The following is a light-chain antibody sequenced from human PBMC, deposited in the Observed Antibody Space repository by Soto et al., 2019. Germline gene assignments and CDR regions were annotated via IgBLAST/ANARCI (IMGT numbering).Light chain of an antibody. CDR1: SSNLGAGYD. Sequence: QLVLTQPPSVSGAPGQRVTISCTGNSSNLGAGYDVHWYQQLPGAAPKLVIFGNRNRPSGVPERFSGSKSGTSASLAITGPKTEDEADYYSQAYDYSLTASVFGGGTKLTVL. CDR3: QAYDYSLTASV. CDR2: GNR. J-gene: IGLJ3*02. V-gene: IGLV1-40*01.